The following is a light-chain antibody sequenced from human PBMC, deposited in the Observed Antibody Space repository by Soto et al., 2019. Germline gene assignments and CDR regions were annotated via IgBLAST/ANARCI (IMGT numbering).Light chain of an antibody. V-gene: IGLV2-14*01. CDR2: EVT. Sequence: QSALTQPASVSGSPGQSITISCTGTSSDIGGYNYVSWYQQHPGKAPKLIIYEVTNRPSGVSNRFSASKSGNTASLTISGLQAEDEADYYCSSYTNYGTLSPVVFGGGTKVTVL. CDR3: SSYTNYGTLSPVV. CDR1: SSDIGGYNY. J-gene: IGLJ2*01.